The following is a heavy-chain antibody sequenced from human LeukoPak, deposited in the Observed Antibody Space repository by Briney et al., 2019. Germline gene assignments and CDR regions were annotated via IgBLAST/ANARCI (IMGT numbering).Heavy chain of an antibody. CDR1: GFTFSSYG. CDR3: VSGSSWYVY. Sequence: GGSLRLSCAASGFTFSSYGMPWVRQAPGKGLEWVAVISYDGSNKYYADSVKGRFTISRDNSKNTLYLQMNSLRAEDTAVYYCVSGSSWYVYWGQGTLVTVSS. D-gene: IGHD6-13*01. J-gene: IGHJ4*02. CDR2: ISYDGSNK. V-gene: IGHV3-30*03.